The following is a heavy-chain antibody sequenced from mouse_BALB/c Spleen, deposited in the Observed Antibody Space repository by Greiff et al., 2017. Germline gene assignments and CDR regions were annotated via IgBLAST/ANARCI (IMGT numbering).Heavy chain of an antibody. V-gene: IGHV14-3*02. D-gene: IGHD2-1*01. CDR3: AILDGNAQAWFAY. J-gene: IGHJ3*01. CDR1: GFNFKDTY. CDR2: IDPANGNT. Sequence: VQLQQSGAELVKPGASVKLSCTASGFNFKDTYMHWVKQRPEQGLEWIGRIDPANGNTKYDPKFQGTATITADTSSNTAYLQLSSLTSEATAVYYCAILDGNAQAWFAYWGQGTLVTVSA.